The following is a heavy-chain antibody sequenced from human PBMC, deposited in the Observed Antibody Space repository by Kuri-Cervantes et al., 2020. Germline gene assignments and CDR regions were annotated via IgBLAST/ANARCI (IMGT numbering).Heavy chain of an antibody. D-gene: IGHD3-10*01. CDR2: ISYDGSNK. CDR1: GLTFSSYG. V-gene: IGHV3-30*18. Sequence: LSLTCAASGLTFSSYGMHWVRQAPGKGLEWVAVISYDGSNKYYADSVKGRFTISRDNSKNTLYLQMNSLRAEDTAVYYCAKDFSSGYYYYGMDVWGQGTTVTVSS. CDR3: AKDFSSGYYYYGMDV. J-gene: IGHJ6*02.